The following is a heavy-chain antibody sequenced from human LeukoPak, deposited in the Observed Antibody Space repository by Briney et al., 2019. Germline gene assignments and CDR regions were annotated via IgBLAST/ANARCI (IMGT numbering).Heavy chain of an antibody. CDR3: ARDTGAYTSSWYQGNWFDP. CDR1: GFTFRDYY. V-gene: IGHV3-11*01. D-gene: IGHD6-13*01. Sequence: GGSLRLSCTASGFTFRDYYMTWIRQAPGKGLEWLSYISGSGTTIYYADSVKGRFTISRDNAKNSPYLQMNSLRAEDTAVYYCARDTGAYTSSWYQGNWFDPWGQGTLVTVSS. CDR2: ISGSGTTI. J-gene: IGHJ5*02.